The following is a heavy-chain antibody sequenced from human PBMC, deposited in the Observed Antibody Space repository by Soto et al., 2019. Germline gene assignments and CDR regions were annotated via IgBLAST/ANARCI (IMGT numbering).Heavy chain of an antibody. D-gene: IGHD4-4*01. V-gene: IGHV1-69*13. Sequence: SVKVSCKASGGTFSSYAISWVRQAPGQGLEWMGGIIPIFGTANYAQKFQGRVTITADESTSTAYMELSSLRSEDTAVYYCARGPMTPVTFDIWGQGTMVTVSS. CDR1: GGTFSSYA. CDR2: IIPIFGTA. J-gene: IGHJ3*02. CDR3: ARGPMTPVTFDI.